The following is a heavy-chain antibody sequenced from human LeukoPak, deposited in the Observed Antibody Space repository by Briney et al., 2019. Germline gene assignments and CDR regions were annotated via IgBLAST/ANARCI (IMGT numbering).Heavy chain of an antibody. CDR3: ARERTTMIGERFYYYGMDV. D-gene: IGHD3-22*01. CDR2: IYHSGST. V-gene: IGHV4-30-2*01. Sequence: SETLSLTCTVSGGSISSGSYYWSWIRQPPGKGLEWIGYIYHSGSTYYNPSLKSRVTISVDRSKNQFSLKLSSVTAADTAVYYCARERTTMIGERFYYYGMDVWGQGTTVTVSS. CDR1: GGSISSGSYY. J-gene: IGHJ6*02.